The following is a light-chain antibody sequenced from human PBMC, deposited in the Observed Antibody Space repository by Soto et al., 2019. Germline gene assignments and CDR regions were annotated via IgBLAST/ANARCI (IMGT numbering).Light chain of an antibody. V-gene: IGKV3D-15*01. CDR2: GAF. CDR1: QSISSTY. J-gene: IGKJ1*01. Sequence: EIVLTQSPGTLSVSPGERATLFCRARQSISSTYLAWYQKKPGQAPRLLLYGAFNRATGIPDRFSGSGSGTEFTLTISSLQSEDFAVYYCQQYNNWPPMAFGQGTKVEIK. CDR3: QQYNNWPPMA.